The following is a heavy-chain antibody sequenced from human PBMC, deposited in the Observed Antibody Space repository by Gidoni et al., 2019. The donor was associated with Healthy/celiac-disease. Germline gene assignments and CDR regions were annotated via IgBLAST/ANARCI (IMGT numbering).Heavy chain of an antibody. CDR1: GGSFSGYY. J-gene: IGHJ4*02. CDR2: INHSGST. CDR3: ARDGPGTGSWGYFDY. V-gene: IGHV4-34*01. D-gene: IGHD1-1*01. Sequence: QVQLQQWGAGLLKPSETLSLTCAVYGGSFSGYYWSWIRQPPGKGLEWIGEINHSGSTNYNPSLKSRVTISVDTSKNQFSLKLSSVTAADTAVYYCARDGPGTGSWGYFDYWGQGTLVTVSS.